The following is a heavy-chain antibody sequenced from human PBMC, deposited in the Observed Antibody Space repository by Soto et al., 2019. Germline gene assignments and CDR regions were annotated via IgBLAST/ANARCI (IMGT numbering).Heavy chain of an antibody. CDR3: ARNGGTEGVCRDL. CDR1: GVTFRNYV. V-gene: IGHV3-33*08. D-gene: IGHD2-8*01. Sequence: QVQLVESGGGVVQPGRSLRLSGTASGVTFRNYVMHWVRQSPGKGLELVSGIDDDGGKSYYADSVKGRLTISRDDPEADMYVQMNSLRAEDTAVYYCARNGGTEGVCRDLWGRGTLVTVAS. CDR2: IDDDGGKS. J-gene: IGHJ2*01.